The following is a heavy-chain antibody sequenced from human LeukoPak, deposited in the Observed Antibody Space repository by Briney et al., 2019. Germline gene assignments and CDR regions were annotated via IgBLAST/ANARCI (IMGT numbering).Heavy chain of an antibody. Sequence: GGSLRLSCAASGFTFSSYAMHWVRQAPGKGLEWVAVIWYDGTNKYYADSVKGRFTISRDNSKNTLYLQMNSLRAEDTAVYYCAEDTLDSSGYCLDYWGQGTLVTVSS. CDR3: AEDTLDSSGYCLDY. D-gene: IGHD3-22*01. CDR1: GFTFSSYA. V-gene: IGHV3-33*06. CDR2: IWYDGTNK. J-gene: IGHJ4*02.